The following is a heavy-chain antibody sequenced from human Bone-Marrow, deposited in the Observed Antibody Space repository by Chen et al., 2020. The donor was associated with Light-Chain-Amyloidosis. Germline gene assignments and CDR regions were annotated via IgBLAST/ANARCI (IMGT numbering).Heavy chain of an antibody. D-gene: IGHD5-12*01. CDR1: GFTFRPSW. J-gene: IGHJ4*02. CDR2: INPDGTRV. V-gene: IGHV3-74*01. CDR3: SREFTGYDDY. Sequence: DVQLPESGGGLVQPGGSLRLSCAASGFTFRPSWMHWFRQAPGKGLVWVSRINPDGTRVDYAESVGGRFTISRDDAKSTVYLQMNSLRAEDTAVYYCSREFTGYDDYWGQGTLVTVSS.